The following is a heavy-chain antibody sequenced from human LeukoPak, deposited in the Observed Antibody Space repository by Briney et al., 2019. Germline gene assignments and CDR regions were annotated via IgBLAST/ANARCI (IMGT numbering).Heavy chain of an antibody. CDR2: ISSSGSTI. J-gene: IGHJ4*02. CDR3: ARGLSHNYYDSSGYYLTPYYFDY. V-gene: IGHV3-48*03. CDR1: GFTFSSYE. Sequence: GGSLRLSCAASGFTFSSYEMNWVRQAPGKGLEWVSYISSSGSTIYYADSVKGRFTISRDNAKNSLYLQMNSLRAEDTAVYYCARGLSHNYYDSSGYYLTPYYFDYWGRGTLVTVSS. D-gene: IGHD3-22*01.